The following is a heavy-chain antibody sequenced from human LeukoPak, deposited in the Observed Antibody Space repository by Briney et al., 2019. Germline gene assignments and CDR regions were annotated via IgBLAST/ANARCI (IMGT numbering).Heavy chain of an antibody. J-gene: IGHJ4*02. CDR2: IHHSGST. CDR3: ATSPQYGGY. CDR1: RGSFSGYY. Sequence: SETLSLTCAVYRGSFSGYYWSWIRQPPGKGLEWIGEIHHSGSTNYNPSLKSRVTISVDTSKNQFSLKLRSVTAADTAVYYCATSPQYGGYWGQGTLVTVSS. V-gene: IGHV4-34*01. D-gene: IGHD4-23*01.